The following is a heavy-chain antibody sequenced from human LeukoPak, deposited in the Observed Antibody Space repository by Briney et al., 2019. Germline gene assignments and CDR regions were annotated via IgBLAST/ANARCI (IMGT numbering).Heavy chain of an antibody. CDR3: AGNSYINYTDY. CDR2: MYYNGNA. J-gene: IGHJ4*02. V-gene: IGHV4-59*01. CDR1: GASINSYY. D-gene: IGHD1-1*01. Sequence: PSETLSLTCTVSGASINSYYLSWIRQPPGKGLEWIGYMYYNGNANYNPSLKSRVTISLDTSENQFSLKLSSMNAADTAVYYCAGNSYINYTDYWGQGTLVTVSS.